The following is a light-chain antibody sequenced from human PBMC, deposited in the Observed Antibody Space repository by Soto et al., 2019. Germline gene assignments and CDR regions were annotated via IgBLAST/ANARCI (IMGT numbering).Light chain of an antibody. CDR3: SSYASSSSYV. CDR1: SSDVGGYNH. V-gene: IGLV2-14*03. J-gene: IGLJ1*01. CDR2: DVT. Sequence: SALTQPASVSGTPGQSITISCTGTSSDVGGYNHVSWYQIHPGKAPQLIIYDVTSRPSGVSYRFSGSKSANSASLTISGLHAEDEADYSCSSYASSSSYVFGGGTKVTVL.